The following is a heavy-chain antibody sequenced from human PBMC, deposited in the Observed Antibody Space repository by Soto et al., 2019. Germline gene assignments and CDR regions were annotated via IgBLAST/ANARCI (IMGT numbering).Heavy chain of an antibody. CDR1: GFTFSSYA. CDR2: ITGNGSYT. CDR3: AKLTGDSWGYFDS. D-gene: IGHD2-21*02. V-gene: IGHV3-23*01. J-gene: IGHJ4*02. Sequence: GARRLSCAASGFTFSSYAMSWVRQAPGKGLEWVSAITGNGSYTYYADSVKGRFTISRDNSKNTLYLQMNSLGAEDTAVYYCAKLTGDSWGYFDSWGQGTLVTVSS.